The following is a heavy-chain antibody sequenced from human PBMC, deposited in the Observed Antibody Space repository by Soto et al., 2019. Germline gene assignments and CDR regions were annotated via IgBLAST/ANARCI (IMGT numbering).Heavy chain of an antibody. CDR1: GYTFTGYY. Sequence: ASVKVSCKASGYTFTGYYMHWVRQAPGQGLEWMGWINPNSGGTNYAQKFQGWVTMTRDTSISTAYMELRSVTAADTAVFYCAGLYPYESSGYHLNHWGQGGLVTVS. CDR3: AGLYPYESSGYHLNH. V-gene: IGHV1-2*04. D-gene: IGHD3-22*01. J-gene: IGHJ5*02. CDR2: INPNSGGT.